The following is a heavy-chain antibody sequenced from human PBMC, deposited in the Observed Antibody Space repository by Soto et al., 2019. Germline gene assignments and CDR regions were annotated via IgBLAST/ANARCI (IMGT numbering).Heavy chain of an antibody. V-gene: IGHV4-59*01. CDR2: IYYSGST. D-gene: IGHD3-3*01. CDR1: GGSISSYY. Sequence: PSETLSLTCTVSGGSISSYYGSWIRQPPGKGLEWIGYIYYSGSTNYNPSLKSRVTISVDTSKNQFSLKLSSVTAADTAVYYCARAFPDYDFWSGYAWYYYYGMDVWGQGTTVTVSS. J-gene: IGHJ6*02. CDR3: ARAFPDYDFWSGYAWYYYYGMDV.